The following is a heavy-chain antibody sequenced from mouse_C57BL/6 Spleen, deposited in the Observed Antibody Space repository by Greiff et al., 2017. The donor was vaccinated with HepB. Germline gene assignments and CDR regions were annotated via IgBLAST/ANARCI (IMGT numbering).Heavy chain of an antibody. CDR3: TRSSYYYGGRGFAY. D-gene: IGHD1-1*01. CDR1: GYTFTDYE. CDR2: IDPETGGT. Sequence: VQLQQSGAELVRPGASVTLSCKASGYTFTDYEMHWVKQTPVHGLEWIGAIDPETGGTAYTQKFKGKAILTADKSSSTAYMELRSLTSEDSAVYYWTRSSYYYGGRGFAYWGQGTLVTVSA. V-gene: IGHV1-15*01. J-gene: IGHJ3*01.